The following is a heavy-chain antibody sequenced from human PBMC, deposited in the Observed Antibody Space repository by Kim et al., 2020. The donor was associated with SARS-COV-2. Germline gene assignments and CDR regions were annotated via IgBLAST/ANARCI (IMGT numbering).Heavy chain of an antibody. CDR2: INTNIGTP. CDR1: GYTFTRYT. D-gene: IGHD6-13*01. J-gene: IGHJ4*02. V-gene: IGHV7-4-1*02. Sequence: ASVKVSCKASGYTFTRYTINWVRQAPGKGLEGMGGINTNIGTPTNAQAFPGGLVFPLTTPVTPAYFQTTGLRARETPVYYFPRDPGGHGYFDYWGQGPLV. CDR3: PRDPGGHGYFDY.